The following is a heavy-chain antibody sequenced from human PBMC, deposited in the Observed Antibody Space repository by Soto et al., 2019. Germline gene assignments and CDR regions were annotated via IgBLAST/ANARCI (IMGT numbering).Heavy chain of an antibody. CDR1: GGSFSGYY. CDR2: INHDGST. D-gene: IGHD3-3*01. Sequence: QVQLQQWGAGLLKPSETLSLTYGVNGGSFSGYYWSWIRQPPGKGLEWIGEINHDGSTNYTPSLNSRLTVSVDTSKNQFSLKLTSVTAADTAVYYCARVFAPTIFGVVPTPNWFDPWGQGTLVSVSS. CDR3: ARVFAPTIFGVVPTPNWFDP. V-gene: IGHV4-34*01. J-gene: IGHJ5*02.